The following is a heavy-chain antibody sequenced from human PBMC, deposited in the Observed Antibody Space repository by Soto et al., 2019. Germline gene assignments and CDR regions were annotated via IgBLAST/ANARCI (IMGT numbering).Heavy chain of an antibody. CDR3: ARARSYDAFDV. CDR2: IFHGGNT. J-gene: IGHJ3*01. Sequence: PWEALSLTCAFSVFFISSGNYWGWIRKPPGKGLEWIGSIFHGGNTYYNPSLKSRVTISVDMSKNQFSLKLNSVTAADTAVYYCARARSYDAFDVWGQVTVCSVS. V-gene: IGHV4-38-2*01. D-gene: IGHD4-17*01. CDR1: VFFISSGNY.